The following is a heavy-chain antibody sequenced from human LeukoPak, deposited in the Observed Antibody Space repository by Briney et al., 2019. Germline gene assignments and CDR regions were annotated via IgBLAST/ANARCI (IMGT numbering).Heavy chain of an antibody. J-gene: IGHJ4*02. V-gene: IGHV3-23*01. CDR1: GFTFSNYA. Sequence: PGGSLRLSCAASGFTFSNYAMSWVRQAPGKGLEWVSTLSSGGGSTYYPDSVQGRFTISRDNSKNTLYLQMNSLRAEDTAVYFCARMRVRGVSTFDSWGQGTLVTVSS. CDR3: ARMRVRGVSTFDS. D-gene: IGHD3-10*01. CDR2: LSSGGGST.